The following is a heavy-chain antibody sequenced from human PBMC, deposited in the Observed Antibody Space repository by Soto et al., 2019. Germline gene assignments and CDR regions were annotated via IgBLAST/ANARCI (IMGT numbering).Heavy chain of an antibody. CDR1: GYTFTGYY. J-gene: IGHJ4*02. Sequence: ASVKVSCKASGYTFTGYYMHWVRQAPGQGLEWMGWINPSSGGTNYAQKFQGRVTMTRDTSVSTAYMELSSLRSEDTAVYYCARGGYFDSSNYLAYWGLGTLVTVSS. CDR3: ARGGYFDSSNYLAY. D-gene: IGHD3-22*01. CDR2: INPSSGGT. V-gene: IGHV1-2*02.